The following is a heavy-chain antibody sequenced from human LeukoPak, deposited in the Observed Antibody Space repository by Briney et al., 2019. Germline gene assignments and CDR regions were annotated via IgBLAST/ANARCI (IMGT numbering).Heavy chain of an antibody. CDR1: GGTFSSYA. V-gene: IGHV1-69*13. J-gene: IGHJ4*02. D-gene: IGHD2-2*01. CDR3: ARVPNGYQLLSYYFDY. CDR2: IIPIFGTA. Sequence: AASVKVSCKASGGTFSSYAISWVRQAPGQGVEWMGGIIPIFGTANYAQKFQGRVTITADESTSTAYMELSSLRSEDTAVCYCARVPNGYQLLSYYFDYWGQGTLVTVSS.